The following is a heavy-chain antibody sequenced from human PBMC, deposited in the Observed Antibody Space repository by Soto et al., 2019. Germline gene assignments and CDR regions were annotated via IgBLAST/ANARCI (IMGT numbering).Heavy chain of an antibody. CDR2: IYHSGST. V-gene: IGHV4-30-2*01. Sequence: PSETLSLTCAVSGGSISSGGYSWSWIRQPPGKGLEWIGYIYHSGSTYYNPSLKSRVTISVDRSKNQFSLKLSSVTAADTAAYYCARALVPSKRNYYYGMDVWGQGTTVTVSS. CDR3: ARALVPSKRNYYYGMDV. D-gene: IGHD1-26*01. J-gene: IGHJ6*02. CDR1: GGSISSGGYS.